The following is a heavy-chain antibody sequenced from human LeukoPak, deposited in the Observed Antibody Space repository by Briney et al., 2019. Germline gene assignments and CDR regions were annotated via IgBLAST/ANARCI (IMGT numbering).Heavy chain of an antibody. CDR2: ITGDGSDI. CDR1: GFTLNKYW. Sequence: PAGSLRLSCEASGFTLNKYWMHWVRQAPGKGLVWVSRITGDGSDIAYADSVKGRFTVSRDDAKNTLFLQMTSLRVEDTAIYYCARDAYTTTSNWLDPWGRGTLGTVSS. CDR3: ARDAYTTTSNWLDP. D-gene: IGHD4-17*01. V-gene: IGHV3-74*01. J-gene: IGHJ5*02.